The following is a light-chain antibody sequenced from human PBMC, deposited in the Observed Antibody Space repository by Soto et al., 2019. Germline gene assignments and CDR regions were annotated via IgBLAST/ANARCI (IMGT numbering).Light chain of an antibody. CDR2: GAS. V-gene: IGKV3-20*01. Sequence: EIVLTQSPGTLSLSPGERATLSCRASQSVDSSYLSWYQQKPGQAPRLLIYGASSRATGIPVRFSGSGSRTDFTLTISRLEPDDFAVYYCQQYGGSPLTFGGGTKVEI. CDR1: QSVDSSY. CDR3: QQYGGSPLT. J-gene: IGKJ4*01.